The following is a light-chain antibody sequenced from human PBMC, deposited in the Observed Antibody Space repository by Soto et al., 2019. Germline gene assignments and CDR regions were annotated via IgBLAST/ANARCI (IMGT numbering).Light chain of an antibody. CDR2: GAS. V-gene: IGKV3-20*01. J-gene: IGKJ1*01. CDR3: QQYGSYWT. CDR1: QSVSSSY. Sequence: EMVLTQSPGTLSLSPGERATLSSRASQSVSSSYLAWYQQKPGQAPRLLIYGASSRATGIPDRFSGSGSGTDFTLTISRLEPEDFAVYYCQQYGSYWTFGQGTKVDIK.